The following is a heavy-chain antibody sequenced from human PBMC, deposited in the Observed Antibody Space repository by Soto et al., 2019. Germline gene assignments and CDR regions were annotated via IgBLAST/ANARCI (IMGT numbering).Heavy chain of an antibody. CDR3: AKSMTTVIYYYYYYYMDV. Sequence: GGSLRLSCAASGFTFSSYGMHWVRQAPGKGLEWVAVISYDGSNKYYADSVKGRFTISRDNSKNTLYLQMNSLRAEDTAVYYCAKSMTTVIYYYYYYYMDVWGKGTTVTVSS. D-gene: IGHD4-4*01. V-gene: IGHV3-30*18. CDR2: ISYDGSNK. CDR1: GFTFSSYG. J-gene: IGHJ6*03.